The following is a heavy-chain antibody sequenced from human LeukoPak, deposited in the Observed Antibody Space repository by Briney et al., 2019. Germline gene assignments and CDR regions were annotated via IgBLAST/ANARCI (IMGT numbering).Heavy chain of an antibody. V-gene: IGHV3-74*01. J-gene: IGHJ1*01. CDR1: GFTFSSYC. D-gene: IGHD6-13*01. CDR3: GLIAAAVPFQR. CDR2: VNSDGSGT. Sequence: GGTLRLSCAASGFTFSSYCMHWVRQPPGKGLVWVSRVNSDGSGTTYADSVKGRITISRDNAKNALYLQMNSLRADDTAVYYCGLIAAAVPFQRWGQGTMVTVSS.